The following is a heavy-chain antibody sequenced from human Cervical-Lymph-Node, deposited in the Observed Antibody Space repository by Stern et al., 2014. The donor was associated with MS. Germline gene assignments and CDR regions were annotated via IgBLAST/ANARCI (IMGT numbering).Heavy chain of an antibody. J-gene: IGHJ4*02. V-gene: IGHV3-30-3*01. CDR2: VSNEGSKQ. Sequence: MQLVESGGGVVQPGRSLRLSCAASGFIFSNYAMHWVRQAPGKGLDWVAFVSNEGSKQFYADSVKGRLTISRDNANNTLYLQMNSLRPEDTAVYYCGRDTCRGGGCYFRYWGQGILITVSS. D-gene: IGHD2-15*01. CDR1: GFIFSNYA. CDR3: GRDTCRGGGCYFRY.